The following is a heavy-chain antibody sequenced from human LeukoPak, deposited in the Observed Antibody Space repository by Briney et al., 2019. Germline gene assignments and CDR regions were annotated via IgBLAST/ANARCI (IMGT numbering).Heavy chain of an antibody. CDR1: GYTFTSYG. Sequence: ASVKVSCKASGYTFTSYGINWVRQATGQGLEWMGWMNPNSGNTGYAQKFQGRVTMTRNTSISTAYMELSSMRSEDTAVYYCAYASYPNSGGAFDIWGQGTMVTVSS. CDR3: AYASYPNSGGAFDI. J-gene: IGHJ3*02. D-gene: IGHD3-10*01. CDR2: MNPNSGNT. V-gene: IGHV1-8*01.